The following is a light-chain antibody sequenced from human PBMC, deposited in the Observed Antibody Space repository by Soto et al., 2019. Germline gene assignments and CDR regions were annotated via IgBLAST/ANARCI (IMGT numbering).Light chain of an antibody. J-gene: IGKJ4*01. CDR1: QSVLYSSNNKNY. CDR3: QQYYSTPRLT. Sequence: DIVMTQSPDSLAASLGERATTNCKSSQSVLYSSNNKNYLAWYQQKPGQPPKLLIYWASTRESGVPDRFSGSGSGTDFPLTISSLQAEDVAVYYCQQYYSTPRLTFGGGTKVEIK. CDR2: WAS. V-gene: IGKV4-1*01.